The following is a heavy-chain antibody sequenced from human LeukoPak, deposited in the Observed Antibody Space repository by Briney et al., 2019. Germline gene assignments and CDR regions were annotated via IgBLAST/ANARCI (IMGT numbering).Heavy chain of an antibody. J-gene: IGHJ3*02. CDR3: VRDTFSPDAFDI. Sequence: GGSLRLSCAASGFTFSSYSMNWVRQAPGRGLEWVSSISTSSSYIYSADSVKGRFTISRDNAKNSLYLQMNSLRAEDTAVYYCVRDTFSPDAFDIWGQGTMVTVSS. CDR2: ISTSSSYI. CDR1: GFTFSSYS. D-gene: IGHD3-16*01. V-gene: IGHV3-21*01.